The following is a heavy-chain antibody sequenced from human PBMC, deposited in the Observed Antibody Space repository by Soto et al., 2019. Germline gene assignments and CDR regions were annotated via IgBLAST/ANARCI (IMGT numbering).Heavy chain of an antibody. Sequence: SETLSLTCTVSGDSISSYYWSWLRQPPGKGLEWIGYIYYSGSTNYNPSLKSRVTISVDTSKNQFSLKLGSVTAADTAVYYCARVPYYFGSGSYYGHYYYGMDVWRQGTTLTVSS. J-gene: IGHJ6*02. CDR1: GDSISSYY. D-gene: IGHD3-10*01. V-gene: IGHV4-59*01. CDR3: ARVPYYFGSGSYYGHYYYGMDV. CDR2: IYYSGST.